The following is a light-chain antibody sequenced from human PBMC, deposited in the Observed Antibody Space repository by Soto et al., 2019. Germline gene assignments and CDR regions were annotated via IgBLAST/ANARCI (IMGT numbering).Light chain of an antibody. J-gene: IGKJ4*01. CDR1: QNVYNN. V-gene: IGKV3-15*01. CDR3: QQCRNWPLT. CDR2: DAS. Sequence: EIVMTQSPATLSVSPGERATHSCKASQNVYNNLAWYQQRPGQPPRLLIYDASTRATGISARFSGSGYGTEFTLSISSLQSEDFAVYFCQQCRNWPLTFGGGTKVDIK.